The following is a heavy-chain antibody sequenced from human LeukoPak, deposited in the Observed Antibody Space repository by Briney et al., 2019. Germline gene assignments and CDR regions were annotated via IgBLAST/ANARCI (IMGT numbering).Heavy chain of an antibody. Sequence: KPSETLSLTCAVSGYSISSGYYWGWIRQPPGKGLEWIGSIYYSGSTYYNPSLKSRVTISVDTSKNQFSLKLSSVTAADTAVYYCASREPYCGGDCYDFDYWGQGTLVTVSS. D-gene: IGHD2-21*01. CDR1: GYSISSGYY. CDR3: ASREPYCGGDCYDFDY. CDR2: IYYSGST. J-gene: IGHJ4*02. V-gene: IGHV4-38-2*01.